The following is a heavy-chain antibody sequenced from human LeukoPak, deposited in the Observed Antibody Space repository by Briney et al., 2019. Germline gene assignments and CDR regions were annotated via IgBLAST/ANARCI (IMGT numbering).Heavy chain of an antibody. CDR1: GYTFTGYY. Sequence: GASVKVSCKASGYTFTGYYMHWVRQAPGQGLEWMGWINPNSGGTNYTQKFQGRVTMTRDTSISTAYMELSRLRSDDTAVYYCARDDRYFDWLLPFDYWGQGTLVTVSS. D-gene: IGHD3-9*01. J-gene: IGHJ4*02. CDR3: ARDDRYFDWLLPFDY. CDR2: INPNSGGT. V-gene: IGHV1-2*02.